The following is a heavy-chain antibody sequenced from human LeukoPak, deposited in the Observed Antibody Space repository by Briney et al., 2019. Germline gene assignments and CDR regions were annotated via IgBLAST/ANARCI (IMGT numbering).Heavy chain of an antibody. V-gene: IGHV3-7*01. CDR3: TRDSGLTGYDLLDY. Sequence: GGSLRLSCAAAGFPFSTYWITWVRQAPGKGLEWVGNIKNEGSEKYYVDSGKGRFTTSRDNAENSLFLQMNSLRVEDTDIYCCTRDSGLTGYDLLDYWGQGTLVTVSS. CDR1: GFPFSTYW. D-gene: IGHD5-12*01. J-gene: IGHJ4*02. CDR2: IKNEGSEK.